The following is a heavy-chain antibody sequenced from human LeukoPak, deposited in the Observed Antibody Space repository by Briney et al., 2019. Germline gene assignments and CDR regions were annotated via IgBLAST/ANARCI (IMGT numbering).Heavy chain of an antibody. CDR3: AREGKYYDILTGYYATNKYYFDY. V-gene: IGHV3-7*01. D-gene: IGHD3-9*01. CDR1: GFTFSSYW. J-gene: IGHJ4*02. Sequence: PGGSLRLSCAASGFTFSSYWMSWVRQAPGKGLEWVANIKQDGSEKYYVDSVKGRFTISRDNAKNSLYLQMNSLRAEDTAVYYCAREGKYYDILTGYYATNKYYFDYWGQGTLVTVSS. CDR2: IKQDGSEK.